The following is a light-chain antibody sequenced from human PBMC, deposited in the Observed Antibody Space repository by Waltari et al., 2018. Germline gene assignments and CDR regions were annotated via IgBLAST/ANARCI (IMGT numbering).Light chain of an antibody. CDR1: SGDIGAYNS. CDR2: EVT. Sequence: QSALTQPPSASGSPGQSVTISCTGTSGDIGAYNSVSWYQQHPGRAPKLMIYEVTKRPSGVPDRFSGSRSGNTASLTVSGLQTEDEADYFCSSYADSNVLFVGGTKLTVL. J-gene: IGLJ2*01. V-gene: IGLV2-8*01. CDR3: SSYADSNVL.